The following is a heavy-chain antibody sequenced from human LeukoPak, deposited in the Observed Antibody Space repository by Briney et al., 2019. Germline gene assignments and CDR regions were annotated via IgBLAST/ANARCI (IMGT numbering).Heavy chain of an antibody. CDR3: TRDVLGGSGTFDP. CDR1: GYTFTGYY. V-gene: IGHV1-2*02. D-gene: IGHD3-10*01. Sequence: ASVKVSCKASGYTFTGYYMHWVRQAPGQGLEWMGWINPNSGGTNYAQKFQGRVTMTRDTSISTAYMELSRLTSDDAAVYYCTRDVLGGSGTFDPWGQGTLVTVSS. J-gene: IGHJ5*02. CDR2: INPNSGGT.